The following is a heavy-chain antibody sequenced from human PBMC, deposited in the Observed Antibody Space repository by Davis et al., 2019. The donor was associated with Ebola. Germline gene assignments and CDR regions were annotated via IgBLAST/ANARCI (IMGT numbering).Heavy chain of an antibody. V-gene: IGHV3-23*01. Sequence: GESLKISCAASGFTFSSYAISWVRQAPGKGLEWVSAISGSGGSTYYADSVKGRFTISRDNSKNTLYLQMNSLRAEDTAVYYCAKGPSGSYYYYYGMDVWGQGTTVTVSS. CDR1: GFTFSSYA. D-gene: IGHD1-26*01. J-gene: IGHJ6*02. CDR2: ISGSGGST. CDR3: AKGPSGSYYYYYGMDV.